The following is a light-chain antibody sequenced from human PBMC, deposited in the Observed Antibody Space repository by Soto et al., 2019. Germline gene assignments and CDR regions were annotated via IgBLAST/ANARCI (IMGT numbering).Light chain of an antibody. V-gene: IGKV1-5*01. J-gene: IGKJ1*01. CDR3: QQYQTYSRP. Sequence: DIQMTQSPSTLSASVGDRITITCRASQSINTWLAWYQQKPGEAPQLLISDGSTLAMGVPSRFSGSGSGTEFTLTISRLQPDDFATFYCQQYQTYSRPFGQGTKVEVK. CDR1: QSINTW. CDR2: DGS.